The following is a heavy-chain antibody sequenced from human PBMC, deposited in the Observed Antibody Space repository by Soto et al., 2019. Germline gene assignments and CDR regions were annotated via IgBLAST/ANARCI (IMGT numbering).Heavy chain of an antibody. CDR3: ARGSLVAATFGWFDP. V-gene: IGHV4-31*03. J-gene: IGHJ5*02. CDR1: GGSISSGGYY. CDR2: IYYSGST. D-gene: IGHD2-15*01. Sequence: SETLSLTCTVSGGSISSGGYYWSWIRQHPGKGLEWIGYIYYSGSTYYNPSLKSRVTISVDTSKNQFSLKLSSVTAADTAVYYCARGSLVAATFGWFDPWGQGSLVTVSS.